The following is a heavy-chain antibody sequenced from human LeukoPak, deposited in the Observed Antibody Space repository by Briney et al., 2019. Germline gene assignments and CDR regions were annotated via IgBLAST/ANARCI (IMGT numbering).Heavy chain of an antibody. J-gene: IGHJ4*02. V-gene: IGHV4-39*01. D-gene: IGHD2-2*01. CDR3: ARFVYCSSTSCYLSFDD. CDR2: IYYSGST. Sequence: SDTLSLTCTVSGGSISSSSYYWGWIRQPPGKGLEYIGNIYYSGSTYYNPSLKSRVTISVDTSKNQFSLKLSSVTAADTAVYYCARFVYCSSTSCYLSFDDWGQGSLVTVSS. CDR1: GGSISSSSYY.